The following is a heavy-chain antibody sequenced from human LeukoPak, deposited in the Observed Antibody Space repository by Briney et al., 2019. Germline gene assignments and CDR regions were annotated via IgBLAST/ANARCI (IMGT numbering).Heavy chain of an antibody. Sequence: PGGFLRLSCAASGFTASTYAMSWVRQAPGKGLEWVSGISGSGGRTYYADSVKGRFTISRDNSKNTLYLQMNRLRAEDTAVYYCAKDQGDYSSGWSIFDYWGQGSLVTVSS. CDR1: GFTASTYA. V-gene: IGHV3-23*01. CDR2: ISGSGGRT. CDR3: AKDQGDYSSGWSIFDY. D-gene: IGHD6-19*01. J-gene: IGHJ4*02.